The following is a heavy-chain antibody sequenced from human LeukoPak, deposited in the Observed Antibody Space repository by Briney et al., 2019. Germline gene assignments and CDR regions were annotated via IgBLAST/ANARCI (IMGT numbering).Heavy chain of an antibody. CDR3: ARDLGRIVGANGGDY. J-gene: IGHJ4*02. V-gene: IGHV1-18*01. D-gene: IGHD1-26*01. Sequence: ASVKVSCKASGYTFTSYGISWVRQAPGQGLEWMGWISAYNGNTNYAQKPQGRVTMTTDTSTSTAYMELRSLRSDDTAVYYCARDLGRIVGANGGDYWGQGTLVTVSS. CDR1: GYTFTSYG. CDR2: ISAYNGNT.